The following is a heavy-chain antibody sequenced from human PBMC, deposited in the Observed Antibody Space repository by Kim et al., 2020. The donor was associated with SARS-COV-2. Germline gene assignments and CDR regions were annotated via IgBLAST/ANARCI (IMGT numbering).Heavy chain of an antibody. D-gene: IGHD2-2*01. CDR3: TTGGVVPAAKTYYYYYGMHV. CDR2: IKSKTDGGTT. Sequence: GGSLRLSCAASGFTFSNAWMSWVRQAPGKGLEWVGRIKSKTDGGTTDYAAPVKGRFTISRDDSKNTLYLQMNSLKTEDTAVYYCTTGGVVPAAKTYYYYYGMHVWGQGTAVTVSS. J-gene: IGHJ6*02. V-gene: IGHV3-15*01. CDR1: GFTFSNAW.